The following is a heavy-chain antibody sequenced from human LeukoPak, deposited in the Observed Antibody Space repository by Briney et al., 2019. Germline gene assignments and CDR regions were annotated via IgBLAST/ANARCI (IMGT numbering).Heavy chain of an antibody. CDR2: INQDGSAR. V-gene: IGHV3-7*01. CDR3: ATMGLEPLPYYFDY. Sequence: GGSLRLSCAASGFTFSRYWMRWVRQAPGKGLELVSNINQDGSARYHLDSVRGRFTISRDNARNSLFLQMDSLRAEDTAVYYCATMGLEPLPYYFDYWGQGTLVTVSS. J-gene: IGHJ4*02. D-gene: IGHD1-1*01. CDR1: GFTFSRYW.